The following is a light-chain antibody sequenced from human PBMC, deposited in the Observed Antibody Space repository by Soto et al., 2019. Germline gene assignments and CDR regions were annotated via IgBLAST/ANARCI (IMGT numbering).Light chain of an antibody. CDR3: QQYENLPT. J-gene: IGKJ5*01. CDR2: DAS. V-gene: IGKV1-33*01. CDR1: QSISSW. Sequence: IHLTQSPSTLSASVGDRVTIICRASQSISSWLAWYQQKPGRAPKLLIYDASNLEAGVPSRFRESGSGTDFTFTISRLQPEDIATYYCQQYENLPTFGQGTRLEI.